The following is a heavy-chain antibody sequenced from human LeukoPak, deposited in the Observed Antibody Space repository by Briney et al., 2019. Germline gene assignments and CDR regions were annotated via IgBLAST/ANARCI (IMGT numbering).Heavy chain of an antibody. V-gene: IGHV4-4*07. Sequence: SETLSLTCTVSGGSISSYFWSWIRQPAGKGLEWIGRIYTSGTTNYNTTLKSRLTMSVDTSKNQFSLRLSSVTAADTAVYYCARRTTVTTDAFDIWGQGTMVTVSS. CDR1: GGSISSYF. D-gene: IGHD4-17*01. CDR3: ARRTTVTTDAFDI. J-gene: IGHJ3*02. CDR2: IYTSGTT.